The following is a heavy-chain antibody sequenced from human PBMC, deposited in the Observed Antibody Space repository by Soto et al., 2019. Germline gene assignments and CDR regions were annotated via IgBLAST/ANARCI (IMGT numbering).Heavy chain of an antibody. J-gene: IGHJ4*02. D-gene: IGHD2-8*01. Sequence: PGGSLRLSCAASGFTFSSYAMSWVRQAPGKGLEWVSAISGSGGSTYYADSVKGRFTISRDNPKNTLYLQMNSLRVEDTAVYYCAKPTWVMVYAILDYWGQGTLVTVSS. CDR1: GFTFSSYA. V-gene: IGHV3-23*01. CDR2: ISGSGGST. CDR3: AKPTWVMVYAILDY.